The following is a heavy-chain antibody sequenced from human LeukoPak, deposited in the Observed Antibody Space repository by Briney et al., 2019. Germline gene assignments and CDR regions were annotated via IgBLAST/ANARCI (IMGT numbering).Heavy chain of an antibody. D-gene: IGHD6-25*01. CDR3: AKKYSTGWAFFDV. CDR2: IYSGGSA. J-gene: IGHJ4*02. V-gene: IGHV3-53*01. Sequence: PGGSLRLSCAASGFTVSSNYMSWVRQAPGKGLEWVSVIYSGGSAYYSDSVKGRFTISRDNSKNTLYLQINSLRAEDTAIYYCAKKYSTGWAFFDVWGQGTLVTVSS. CDR1: GFTVSSNY.